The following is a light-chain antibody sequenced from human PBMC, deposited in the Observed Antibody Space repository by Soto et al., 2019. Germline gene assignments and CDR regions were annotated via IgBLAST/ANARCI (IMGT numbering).Light chain of an antibody. CDR1: SSDVGRYNY. CDR2: EVN. V-gene: IGLV2-8*01. CDR3: SSYAGSSHV. J-gene: IGLJ1*01. Sequence: QSVLTQPPSASGSPGQSVAISCTGTSSDVGRYNYVSWYQQHPGKAPKLMIYEVNKRPSGVPDRFSGSKSGNTGSLTVSSPQSDDEADYYCSSYAGSSHVFGTGTKVTGL.